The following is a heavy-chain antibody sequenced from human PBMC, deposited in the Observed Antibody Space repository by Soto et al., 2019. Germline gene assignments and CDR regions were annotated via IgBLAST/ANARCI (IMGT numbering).Heavy chain of an antibody. J-gene: IGHJ4*02. CDR1: GFTFSSYA. CDR3: AFNSGSGSYYFDY. Sequence: EVRLLESGGGLVQPGGSLRLSCAASGFTFSSYAMWWVRQAPGKGLECVSAISGGGGTTYYADSVKGRFTISRDNSKNTLYLQMNSLRAEDTAVYYCAFNSGSGSYYFDYWGQGTLVTVSS. CDR2: ISGGGGTT. V-gene: IGHV3-23*01. D-gene: IGHD3-10*01.